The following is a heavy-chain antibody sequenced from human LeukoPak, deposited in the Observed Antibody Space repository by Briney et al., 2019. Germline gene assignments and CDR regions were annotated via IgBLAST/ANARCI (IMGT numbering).Heavy chain of an antibody. CDR1: GGSISSYY. CDR2: IYYSGST. D-gene: IGHD6-13*01. Sequence: XXTLSLTCTVSGGSISSYYWSWIRQPPGKGLEWIGYIYYSGSTNYNPSLKSRVTISVDTSKNQFSLKLSSVTAADTAVYYCAGGRSWYCTDYWGQGTLVTVSS. CDR3: AGGRSWYCTDY. J-gene: IGHJ4*02. V-gene: IGHV4-59*01.